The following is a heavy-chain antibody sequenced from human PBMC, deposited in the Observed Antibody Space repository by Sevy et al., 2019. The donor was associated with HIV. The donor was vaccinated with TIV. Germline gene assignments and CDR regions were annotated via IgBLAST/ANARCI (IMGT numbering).Heavy chain of an antibody. J-gene: IGHJ4*02. Sequence: GGSLRLSCAASGFTFRSYEMNWVRQAPGKGLEWVSYINFGGSTIYYADSVKGRFTISRDNVKNSLYLQMNSLRAEDTAVYYCVRDPFDDWGQGTLVTVSS. V-gene: IGHV3-48*03. CDR2: INFGGSTI. CDR3: VRDPFDD. CDR1: GFTFRSYE.